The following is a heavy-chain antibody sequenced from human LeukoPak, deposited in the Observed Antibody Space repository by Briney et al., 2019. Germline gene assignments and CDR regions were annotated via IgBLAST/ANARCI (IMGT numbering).Heavy chain of an antibody. D-gene: IGHD3-3*01. CDR2: IYYSGST. J-gene: IGHJ5*02. Sequence: SETLSLTCTVSGGSISSSSYYWGWIRQPPGKGLEWIGSIYYSGSTYYNPSPKSRVTISVDTSKNQFSLKLSSVTAADTAVYYCARFVPYYDFWSGYQPWGQGTLVTVSS. V-gene: IGHV4-39*01. CDR3: ARFVPYYDFWSGYQP. CDR1: GGSISSSSYY.